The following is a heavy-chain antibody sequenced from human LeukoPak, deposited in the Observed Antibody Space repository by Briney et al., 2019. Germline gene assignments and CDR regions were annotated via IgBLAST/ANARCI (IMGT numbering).Heavy chain of an antibody. CDR2: INPSGGST. CDR3: ARDLLWCSGGSCQDDY. D-gene: IGHD2-15*01. Sequence: ASVKVSCKASGYTFTSYGISWVRQAPGQGLEWMGIINPSGGSTSYAQKFQGRVTMTRDTSTSTVYMELSSLRSEDTAVYYCARDLLWCSGGSCQDDYWGQGTLVTVSS. J-gene: IGHJ4*02. CDR1: GYTFTSYG. V-gene: IGHV1-46*01.